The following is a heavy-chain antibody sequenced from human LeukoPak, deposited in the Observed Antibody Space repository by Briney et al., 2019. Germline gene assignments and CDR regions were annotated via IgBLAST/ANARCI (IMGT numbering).Heavy chain of an antibody. CDR1: GGSITNYY. V-gene: IGHV4-59*01. Sequence: SETLSLTCTVSGGSITNYYRSWIRQSPGKRLEWIGYIHYSGSTNYNPSLKSRVTISVDTSENQFSLRLSSVTAADTAVYYCTTVLPSGLSDYWGQGILVTVSS. J-gene: IGHJ4*02. CDR3: TTVLPSGLSDY. CDR2: IHYSGST. D-gene: IGHD2-15*01.